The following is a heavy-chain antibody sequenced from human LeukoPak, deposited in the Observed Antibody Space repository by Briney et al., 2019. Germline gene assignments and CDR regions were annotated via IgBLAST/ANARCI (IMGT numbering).Heavy chain of an antibody. J-gene: IGHJ3*02. D-gene: IGHD3-3*01. Sequence: GASVKVSCKASGYTFTINHIHWVGQAPGQGLEWMGWISAYNGNTNYAQKLQGRVTMTTDTSTSTASMELRSLRSDDTAVYYCARLYDFWSGPQQTDAFDIWGQGTMVTVSS. CDR3: ARLYDFWSGPQQTDAFDI. CDR1: GYTFTINH. V-gene: IGHV1-18*04. CDR2: ISAYNGNT.